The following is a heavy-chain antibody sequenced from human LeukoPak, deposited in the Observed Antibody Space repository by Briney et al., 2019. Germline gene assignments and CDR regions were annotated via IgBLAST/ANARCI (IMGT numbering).Heavy chain of an antibody. J-gene: IGHJ4*02. Sequence: PGGSLRLSCAACGLTLMHLWVNWVRLTPGRGLEWLANINPDGNEKYYVDSVKGRFAISRDNAKNEVDLEMNSLRAEDTGVYYCSGRDSSRSPRAYWGQGTLVSVSP. CDR1: GLTLMHLW. D-gene: IGHD2-2*01. CDR3: SGRDSSRSPRAY. V-gene: IGHV3-7*01. CDR2: INPDGNEK.